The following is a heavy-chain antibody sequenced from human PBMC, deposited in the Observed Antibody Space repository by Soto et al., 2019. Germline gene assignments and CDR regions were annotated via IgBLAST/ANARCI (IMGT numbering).Heavy chain of an antibody. CDR1: GYTFTNYG. D-gene: IGHD3-9*01. CDR3: ARDSPILTA. J-gene: IGHJ5*02. CDR2: ITTYNGDT. V-gene: IGHV1-18*01. Sequence: QVSCKASGYTFTNYGISWVRQAPGQGLEWMGWITTYNGDTNYAQNLQGRVTMTTDTSTSTAYMELKSLRSDDTAVYYCARDSPILTAWGQGTPVNVAS.